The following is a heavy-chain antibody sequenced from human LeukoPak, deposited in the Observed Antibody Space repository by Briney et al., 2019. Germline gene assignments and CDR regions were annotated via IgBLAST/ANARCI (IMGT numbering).Heavy chain of an antibody. V-gene: IGHV1-18*01. D-gene: IGHD6-19*01. J-gene: IGHJ4*02. CDR3: ARVGVGGWLTYTSLIDY. CDR1: GYTFTIYG. CDR2: ISAYNGNT. Sequence: ASVKVSCKASGYTFTIYGISWVRQAPGQGLEWMGWISAYNGNTNYAQKLQGRVTMTTDTSTSTAYMELRSLRSDDTAVYYCARVGVGGWLTYTSLIDYWGQGTLVTVSS.